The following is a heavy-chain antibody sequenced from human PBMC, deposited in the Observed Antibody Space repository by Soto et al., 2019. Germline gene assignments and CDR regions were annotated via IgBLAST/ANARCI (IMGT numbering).Heavy chain of an antibody. D-gene: IGHD3-3*02. CDR1: GFTFSSYA. CDR2: ISYDGSNK. CDR3: ARISSPTEDAFDI. Sequence: QVQLVESGGGVVQPGRSLRLSCAASGFTFSSYAMHWVRQAPGKGLEWVAVISYDGSNKYYADSVKGRFTISRDNSKNTLYLQMNSLRAEDTAVYYRARISSPTEDAFDIWGQGTMVTVSS. V-gene: IGHV3-30-3*01. J-gene: IGHJ3*02.